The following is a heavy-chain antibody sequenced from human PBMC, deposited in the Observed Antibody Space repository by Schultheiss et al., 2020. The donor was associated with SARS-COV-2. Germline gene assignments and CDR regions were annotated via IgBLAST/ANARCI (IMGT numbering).Heavy chain of an antibody. Sequence: GGSLRLSCAASGFTFSSYAMSWVRQAPGKGLEWVSAISGSGGSTYYADSVKGRFTISRDNSKNTLYLQMNSLRAEDTAVYYCARVREYDFWSGYRYYYYYMDVWGKGTTVTVSS. CDR3: ARVREYDFWSGYRYYYYYMDV. CDR1: GFTFSSYA. D-gene: IGHD3-3*01. V-gene: IGHV3-23*01. CDR2: ISGSGGST. J-gene: IGHJ6*03.